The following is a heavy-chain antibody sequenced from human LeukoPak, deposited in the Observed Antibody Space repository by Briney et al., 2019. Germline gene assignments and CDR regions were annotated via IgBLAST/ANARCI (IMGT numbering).Heavy chain of an antibody. J-gene: IGHJ6*03. CDR1: GDSVSSYY. CDR3: ARRGGIIRGVASYYYMDV. Sequence: PSETLSLTCTVSGDSVSSYYWSWIRQPPGKGLEWIGSIYYSGSTYYNPSLKSRVTISVDTSKNQFSLKLSSVTAADTAAYYCARRGGIIRGVASYYYMDVWGKGTTVTISS. CDR2: IYYSGST. D-gene: IGHD3-10*01. V-gene: IGHV4-39*01.